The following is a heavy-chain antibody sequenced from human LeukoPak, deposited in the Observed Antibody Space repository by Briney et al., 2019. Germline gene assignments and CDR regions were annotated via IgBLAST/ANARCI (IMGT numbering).Heavy chain of an antibody. D-gene: IGHD6-13*01. V-gene: IGHV3-30-3*01. CDR1: GFTFSRHA. CDR3: ARDGPTQSSSNWYDYVFDY. Sequence: GGSLRLSCAASGFTFSRHAMHWVRHAPGKGLEWVASISFDDSNRNYTDSVKGRFTISRDNSKNTLYLQMNSLRTEDTAVYYCARDGPTQSSSNWYDYVFDYWGQGMLVTVSS. CDR2: ISFDDSNR. J-gene: IGHJ4*02.